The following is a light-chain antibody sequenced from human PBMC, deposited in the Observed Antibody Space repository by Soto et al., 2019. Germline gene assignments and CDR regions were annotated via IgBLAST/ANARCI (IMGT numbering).Light chain of an antibody. J-gene: IGLJ3*02. V-gene: IGLV3-10*03. CDR3: YSTDSSGEDRV. CDR2: EDT. CDR1: ALPKKY. Sequence: SYKLTQPPSVSVSPRQTARITCSGAALPKKYAYWYQQKSGPAPALVIYEDTKRPSGVPARLSGSSSGTMSTLTISEAQVEDEDDYYCYSTDSSGEDRVFGGGTKLTVL.